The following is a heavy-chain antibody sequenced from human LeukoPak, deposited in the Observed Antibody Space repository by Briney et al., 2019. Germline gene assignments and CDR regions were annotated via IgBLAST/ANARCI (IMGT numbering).Heavy chain of an antibody. D-gene: IGHD3-10*01. J-gene: IGHJ4*02. CDR2: ISGSGGST. V-gene: IGHV3-23*01. CDR3: AKHGFGVFEGY. Sequence: PGGSLRLSCAASGFTFSGYAMSWVRQAPGKGLQWVSGISGSGGSTYYADSVKGRFTISRDNSKNTLYLQMNSLSAEDTAVYYCAKHGFGVFEGYWGQGTLVTVSS. CDR1: GFTFSGYA.